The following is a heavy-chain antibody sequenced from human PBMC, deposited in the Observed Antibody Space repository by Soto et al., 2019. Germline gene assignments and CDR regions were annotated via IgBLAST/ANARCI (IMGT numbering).Heavy chain of an antibody. V-gene: IGHV5-10-1*01. Sequence: PGESLKISCKGSGYGFTSYWLGWVRQMPGKGLEWMGRIDPSDSYTNYSPSFQGHVTISADKSISAAYLQWSSLKASDTAMYYCARPRWRDYYYSNGYPRGTFSMDVRGEVPMVTVSS. CDR3: ARPRWRDYYYSNGYPRGTFSMDV. J-gene: IGHJ6*02. CDR2: IDPSDSYT. CDR1: GYGFTSYW. D-gene: IGHD3-22*01.